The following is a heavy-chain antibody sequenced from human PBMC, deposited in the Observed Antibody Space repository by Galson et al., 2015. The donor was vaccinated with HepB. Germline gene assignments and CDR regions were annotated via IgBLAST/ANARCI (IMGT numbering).Heavy chain of an antibody. V-gene: IGHV5-51*01. CDR3: ARGSQYCNGQSCRFDS. CDR2: IYPGDSDT. Sequence: QSGAEVKKPGESLKIFCKGSGYSFTSFWIAWVRQTPGKGLEWMGIIYPGDSDTRYSPSFQGQVTISVDKSINTAYLQWSSLEASDTAMYDCARGSQYCNGQSCRFDSWGQGSLVTVSS. CDR1: GYSFTSFW. D-gene: IGHD2-15*01. J-gene: IGHJ4*02.